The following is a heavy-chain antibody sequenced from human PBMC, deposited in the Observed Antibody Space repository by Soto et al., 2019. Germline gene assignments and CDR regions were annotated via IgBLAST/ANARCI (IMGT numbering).Heavy chain of an antibody. CDR1: GFTFSSYW. D-gene: IGHD3-16*01. Sequence: GGSLRLSCAASGFTFSSYWMHWVRQVPGKGLVWVARTDEYGSTIDYADSVKGRFTISRDNAKNTLYLEMNSLRGEDTALYYCTRDIGGRGAFWGQGSLVTVSS. J-gene: IGHJ4*02. CDR3: TRDIGGRGAF. CDR2: TDEYGSTI. V-gene: IGHV3-74*01.